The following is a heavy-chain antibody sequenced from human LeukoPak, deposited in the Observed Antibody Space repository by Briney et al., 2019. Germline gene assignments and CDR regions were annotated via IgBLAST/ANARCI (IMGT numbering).Heavy chain of an antibody. D-gene: IGHD6-25*01. CDR3: ARPSIAADAFDI. V-gene: IGHV4-39*01. Sequence: SETLSLTCTVSGGSISSSSYYRGWIRQPPGKGLEWIGSIYYSGSTYYNPSLKSRVTISVDTSKIQFSLKLSSVTAADTAVYYCARPSIAADAFDIWGQGIMVTVSS. J-gene: IGHJ3*02. CDR1: GGSISSSSYY. CDR2: IYYSGST.